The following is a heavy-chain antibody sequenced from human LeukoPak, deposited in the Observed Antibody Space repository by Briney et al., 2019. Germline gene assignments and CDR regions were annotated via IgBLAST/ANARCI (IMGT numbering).Heavy chain of an antibody. J-gene: IGHJ4*02. Sequence: PSETLSLTCIISGGSINGYYWNWIRQSAGKGLEWIGRVYSSGRTNYNPSLESRVTMSLEAPKKQLSLKLTSVTAADTAVYYCARVASVVTAIPPKVRQLDYWGQGTLVTVSS. V-gene: IGHV4-4*07. CDR2: VYSSGRT. CDR3: ARVASVVTAIPPKVRQLDY. D-gene: IGHD2-21*02. CDR1: GGSINGYY.